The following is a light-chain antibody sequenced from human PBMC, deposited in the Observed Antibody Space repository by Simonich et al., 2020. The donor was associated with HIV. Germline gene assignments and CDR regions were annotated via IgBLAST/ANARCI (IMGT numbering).Light chain of an antibody. CDR2: DAS. Sequence: AIQLTQSPSSLSASVGDRVTITCRASQGISSALAWYQQKPGKAPKLLIYDASSLESGVPSRFSGSGSGTEFTLTISSMQSEDFAVYYCQQYNDWPRTFGQGTKVEI. CDR3: QQYNDWPRT. CDR1: QGISSA. J-gene: IGKJ1*01. V-gene: IGKV1D-13*01.